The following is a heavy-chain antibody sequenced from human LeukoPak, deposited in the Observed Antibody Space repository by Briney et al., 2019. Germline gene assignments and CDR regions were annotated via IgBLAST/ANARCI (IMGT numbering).Heavy chain of an antibody. CDR3: AKDRVVPAAIGGYFDY. CDR1: GFIFSNYA. V-gene: IGHV3-23*01. CDR2: ISGNGGST. D-gene: IGHD2-2*01. J-gene: IGHJ4*02. Sequence: GGSLRLSCAASGFIFSNYAMSWVRQVPGKGLEWVSGISGNGGSTYYADSMKGRFTISRDNSKNTLYLQMNSLRVEDTAVYYCAKDRVVPAAIGGYFDYWGQGTLVTASS.